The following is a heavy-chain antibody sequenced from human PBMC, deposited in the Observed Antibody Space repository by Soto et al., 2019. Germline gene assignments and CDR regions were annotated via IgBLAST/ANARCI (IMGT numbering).Heavy chain of an antibody. Sequence: ASVKVSCKASGYTFTSYDINWVRQATGQGLEWMGWMNPNSGNTGYAQKFQGRVTMTRNTSISTAYMELSSLRSEDTAVYYCASALDTAVDAFDIWGQGTMVTVSS. CDR1: GYTFTSYD. CDR3: ASALDTAVDAFDI. D-gene: IGHD5-18*01. CDR2: MNPNSGNT. V-gene: IGHV1-8*01. J-gene: IGHJ3*02.